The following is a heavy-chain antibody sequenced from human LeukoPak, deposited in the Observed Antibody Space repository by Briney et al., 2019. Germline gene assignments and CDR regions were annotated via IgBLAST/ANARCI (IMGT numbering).Heavy chain of an antibody. D-gene: IGHD3-22*01. CDR3: ARHRSDSSGYYYASGDY. J-gene: IGHJ4*02. V-gene: IGHV5-51*01. CDR1: GYSFTSYW. CDR2: IYPGDSDT. Sequence: GESLTVSCKGSGYSFTSYWIGWVRQMPGKGLEWMGIIYPGDSDTRYSPSFQGQVTISADKSISTAYLQWSSLKASDTAMYYCARHRSDSSGYYYASGDYWGQGTLVTVSS.